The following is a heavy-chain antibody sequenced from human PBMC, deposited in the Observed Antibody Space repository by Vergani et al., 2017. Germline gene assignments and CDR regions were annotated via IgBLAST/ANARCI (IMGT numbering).Heavy chain of an antibody. Sequence: QVQLVESGGGLVKPGGSLRLSCAASGFTFSDYYMSWIRQAPGKGLEWVSYISSSGSTIYYADSVKGRFTISRDNAKNSLYLQMNSLRAEDTAVYYCAKDPQPHTMIVVGKFQHWGQGTLVTVSS. CDR3: AKDPQPHTMIVVGKFQH. CDR1: GFTFSDYY. CDR2: ISSSGSTI. D-gene: IGHD3-22*01. V-gene: IGHV3-11*01. J-gene: IGHJ1*01.